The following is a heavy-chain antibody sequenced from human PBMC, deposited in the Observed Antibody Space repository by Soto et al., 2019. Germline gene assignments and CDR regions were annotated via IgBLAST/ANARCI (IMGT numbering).Heavy chain of an antibody. J-gene: IGHJ5*02. Sequence: VQLLESGGGLVQPGGSLRLSCAASGFTFSYAMNWVRQTPGEGLEWVSGISDSGGSPYYADSVKGRFTISRDNSKNTLYLQMDSLRAEDTGVYYCARYALGLSPWWYNWFDRWGQGTLVSVSS. D-gene: IGHD2-8*02. CDR3: ARYALGLSPWWYNWFDR. V-gene: IGHV3-23*01. CDR2: ISDSGGSP. CDR1: GFTFSYA.